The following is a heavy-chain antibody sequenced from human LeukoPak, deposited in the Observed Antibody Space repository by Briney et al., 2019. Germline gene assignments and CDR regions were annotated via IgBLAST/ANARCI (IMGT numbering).Heavy chain of an antibody. D-gene: IGHD3-10*01. Sequence: SETLXXTCTVSGGSISSYYWSWIRQPPGKGLEWIGYIYYSGSTNYNPSLKSRVTISVDTSKKQFSLKLSSVTAADTAVYYCAREAGYYGSGTDPWGQGTLVTVSS. CDR2: IYYSGST. CDR1: GGSISSYY. CDR3: AREAGYYGSGTDP. J-gene: IGHJ5*02. V-gene: IGHV4-59*01.